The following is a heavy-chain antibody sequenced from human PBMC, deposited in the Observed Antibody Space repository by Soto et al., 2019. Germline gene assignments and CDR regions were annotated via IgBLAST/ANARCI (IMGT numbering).Heavy chain of an antibody. CDR3: ARGKYYDFWSGYTYDY. Sequence: EVKLVESGGGLVQPGGSLRLSCAASGLTVSSNYMSWVRQAPGKGLEWVSVIYSGGSTYYADSVKGRFTISRHNSKNTLYLQMNSLRAEDTAVYYCARGKYYDFWSGYTYDYWGQGTLVTVSS. D-gene: IGHD3-3*01. CDR1: GLTVSSNY. V-gene: IGHV3-53*04. CDR2: IYSGGST. J-gene: IGHJ4*02.